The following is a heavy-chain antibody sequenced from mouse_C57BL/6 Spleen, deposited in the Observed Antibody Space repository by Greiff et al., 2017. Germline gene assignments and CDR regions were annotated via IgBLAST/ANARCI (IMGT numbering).Heavy chain of an antibody. Sequence: VKLVESGAELVRPGASVKLSCKASGYTFTDYYINWVKQRPGPGLEWIARIYPGSGNTYYNEKFKGKATLTAEKSSSPAYMQLSSLTSEDSAFYVCSYYSNYDYAMDYWGQGTSGTVSS. V-gene: IGHV1-76*01. CDR2: IYPGSGNT. CDR1: GYTFTDYY. D-gene: IGHD2-5*01. CDR3: SYYSNYDYAMDY. J-gene: IGHJ4*01.